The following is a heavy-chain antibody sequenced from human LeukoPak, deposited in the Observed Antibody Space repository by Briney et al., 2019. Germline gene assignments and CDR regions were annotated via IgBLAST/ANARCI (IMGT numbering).Heavy chain of an antibody. CDR2: IGNTGDT. J-gene: IGHJ6*02. Sequence: GGSLRLSCEASGFTFSSYDMHWVRQPTGKGLEWVAAIGNTGDTDYPGSVKGRFTISRENDRNSMHLQMNSLRVGGTAVYYCVRDKRQGGTDVWGQGTTVTVSS. CDR1: GFTFSSYD. V-gene: IGHV3-13*01. CDR3: VRDKRQGGTDV.